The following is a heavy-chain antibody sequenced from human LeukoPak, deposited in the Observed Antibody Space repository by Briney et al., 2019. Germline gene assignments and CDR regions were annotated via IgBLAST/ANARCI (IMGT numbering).Heavy chain of an antibody. CDR2: IYPGDSDT. Sequence: GESLKISCKGSGYSFTNYWIGWVRQMPGKGLEWMGIIYPGDSDTRYSPSFQGQVTISADKSISTAYLQWSSLKASDTAMYYYARQPPYSTVLDAFDIWGQGTMVTVSS. CDR3: ARQPPYSTVLDAFDI. J-gene: IGHJ3*02. CDR1: GYSFTNYW. V-gene: IGHV5-51*01. D-gene: IGHD2-15*01.